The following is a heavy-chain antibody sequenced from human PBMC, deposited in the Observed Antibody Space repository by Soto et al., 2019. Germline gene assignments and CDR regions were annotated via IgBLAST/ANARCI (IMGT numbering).Heavy chain of an antibody. Sequence: QVQLVESGGGVVQPGRSLRLSCVASGFTFSSYGMHWVRQAPGKGLEWVAVISYDGSNKYYADSVKGRFTISRDNSKNTLYPQMNSLRAEDTAVYYCAKDPNYADYGRLGCFQHWGQGPLVTVSS. J-gene: IGHJ1*01. CDR2: ISYDGSNK. CDR1: GFTFSSYG. D-gene: IGHD4-17*01. V-gene: IGHV3-30*18. CDR3: AKDPNYADYGRLGCFQH.